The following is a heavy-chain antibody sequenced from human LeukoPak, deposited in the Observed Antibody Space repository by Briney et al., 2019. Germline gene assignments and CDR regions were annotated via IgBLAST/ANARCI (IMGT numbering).Heavy chain of an antibody. CDR3: ARIDPSDYDPDR. CDR1: GYTFTGYY. CDR2: INPNSGGT. V-gene: IGHV1-2*02. J-gene: IGHJ5*02. D-gene: IGHD5-12*01. Sequence: ASAKVSCKASGYTFTGYYMHWVRQAPGQGLEWMGWINPNSGGTNYAQKFQGRVTMTRDTSINTAYMELSRLRSDDTAVYYCARIDPSDYDPDRWGQGTLVTVSS.